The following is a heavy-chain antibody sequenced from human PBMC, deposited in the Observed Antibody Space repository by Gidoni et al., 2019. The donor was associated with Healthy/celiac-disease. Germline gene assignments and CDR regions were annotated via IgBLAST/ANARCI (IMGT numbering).Heavy chain of an antibody. Sequence: EVQLLESGGGLVQPGGSLRLSCAASGFTFSSYAMSWVSQAPGKGLEWFSAISGSCGSTYYADSVKGRFTISRDNSKNTLYLQMNSLRAEDTAVYYCAKDGGGYGYYFDYWGQGTLVTVSS. CDR2: ISGSCGST. CDR3: AKDGGGYGYYFDY. J-gene: IGHJ4*02. CDR1: GFTFSSYA. V-gene: IGHV3-23*01. D-gene: IGHD3-10*01.